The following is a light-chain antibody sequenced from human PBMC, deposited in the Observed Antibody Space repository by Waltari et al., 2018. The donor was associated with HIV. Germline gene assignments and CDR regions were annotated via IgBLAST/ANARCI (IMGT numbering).Light chain of an antibody. Sequence: DIQMAQSPSSLSASVGDRVTITCQASQDISNYLNWYQQKPGKAPTLLIHDASKLEIGVPLRFRGSGSGTDFTFTISSLQPEDVATYYCQQFDNLPLTFGGGTRVEIK. J-gene: IGKJ4*01. V-gene: IGKV1-33*01. CDR3: QQFDNLPLT. CDR2: DAS. CDR1: QDISNY.